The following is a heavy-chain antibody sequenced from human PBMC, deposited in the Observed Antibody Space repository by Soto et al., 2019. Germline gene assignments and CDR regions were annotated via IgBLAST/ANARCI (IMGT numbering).Heavy chain of an antibody. V-gene: IGHV4-34*01. CDR3: ARGGRITMVRGKFDP. CDR1: GGSFSGYY. CDR2: INHSGST. D-gene: IGHD3-10*01. Sequence: QVQLQQWGAGLLKPSETLSLTCAVYGGSFSGYYWSWIRQPPGKGLEWIGEINHSGSTNYNPSLNSRVTISVDTSKNQFSLKLSSVTAADTAVYYCARGGRITMVRGKFDPWGQGTLVTVSS. J-gene: IGHJ5*02.